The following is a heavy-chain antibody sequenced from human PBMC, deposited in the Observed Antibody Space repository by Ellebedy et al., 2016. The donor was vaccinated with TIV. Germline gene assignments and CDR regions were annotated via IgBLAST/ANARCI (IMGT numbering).Heavy chain of an antibody. Sequence: AASVKVSCKASGYTFTNYAIHWVRQASGQGLEWMGRSLPLVNVPHYAQRFQGRVTLTADKSTGTAYMELSGLRSDDTAVYYCARSEDTTGYFYFFDYWGQGTLVTVSS. J-gene: IGHJ4*02. CDR2: SLPLVNVP. CDR3: ARSEDTTGYFYFFDY. D-gene: IGHD1-1*01. CDR1: GYTFTNYA. V-gene: IGHV1-69*04.